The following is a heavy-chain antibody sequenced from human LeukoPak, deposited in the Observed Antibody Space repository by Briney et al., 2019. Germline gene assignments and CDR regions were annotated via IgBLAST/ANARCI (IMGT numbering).Heavy chain of an antibody. CDR3: ARYPYYYDSSGYGAFDY. CDR2: INWNGGST. J-gene: IGHJ4*02. V-gene: IGHV3-20*04. D-gene: IGHD3-22*01. Sequence: GGSLRLSCAASGFTFSSYWMTWVRQAPGKGLEWVSGINWNGGSTGYADSVKGRFTISRDNAKNSLYLQMNSLRTEDTALYYCARYPYYYDSSGYGAFDYWGQGTLVTVSS. CDR1: GFTFSSYW.